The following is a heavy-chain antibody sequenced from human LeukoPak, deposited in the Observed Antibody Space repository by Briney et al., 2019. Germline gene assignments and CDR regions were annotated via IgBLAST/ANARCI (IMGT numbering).Heavy chain of an antibody. CDR2: ISSSSSTI. V-gene: IGHV3-48*01. CDR3: ASRPGIAVAGSHNY. Sequence: GGSLRLSCAASGFTFSSYSMNWVRQAPGKGLEWVSYISSSSSTIYYADSVKGRFTISRDNAKNSLYLQMNSLRAEDTAVYYCASRPGIAVAGSHNYWGQGTLVTVSS. J-gene: IGHJ4*02. CDR1: GFTFSSYS. D-gene: IGHD6-19*01.